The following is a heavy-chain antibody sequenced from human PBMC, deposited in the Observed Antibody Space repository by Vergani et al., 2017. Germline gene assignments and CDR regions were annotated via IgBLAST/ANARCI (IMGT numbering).Heavy chain of an antibody. V-gene: IGHV3-74*02. CDR3: ARASFSSGYHFYYGMDV. J-gene: IGHJ6*02. D-gene: IGHD3-22*01. CDR1: GFTFSSYW. Sequence: EVQLLESGGGLVQPGGSLRLSCAASGFTFSSYWMHWVRQAPGKGLVWVSRINSDGSSTSYADSVKGRFTISRDNAKNTLYLQMNSLRAEDTAVYYCARASFSSGYHFYYGMDVWGQGTTVTVSS. CDR2: INSDGSST.